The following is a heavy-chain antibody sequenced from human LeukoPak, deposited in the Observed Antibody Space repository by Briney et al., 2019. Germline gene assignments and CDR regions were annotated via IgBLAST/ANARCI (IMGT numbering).Heavy chain of an antibody. D-gene: IGHD3-22*01. CDR3: ARGRYYFDSSGYDY. V-gene: IGHV4-34*01. J-gene: IGHJ4*02. CDR1: GGSFSGYY. Sequence: SETLSLTCAVYGGSFSGYYWTWIRQPPGKGLEWIGEILYDGSTDYNPSLKSRVTISVDTSKNHFSLRLRSMTAADTAVYYCARGRYYFDSSGYDYWAQGTLVTVSS. CDR2: ILYDGST.